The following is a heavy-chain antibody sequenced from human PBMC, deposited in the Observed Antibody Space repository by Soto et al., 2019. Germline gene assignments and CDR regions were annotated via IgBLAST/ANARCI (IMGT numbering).Heavy chain of an antibody. Sequence: QVQLVESGGGVVQPGRSLRLSCAASGFTFTNYGMHWVRQAPGKGLEWVAVISYDGGHKYYADSVKGRVTISRDNSKNTLYPQSNSLRAEDTAVYYCQKGPTLVVEMDYFYYWRQGTLVTVSP. CDR3: QKGPTLVVEMDYFYY. J-gene: IGHJ4*02. V-gene: IGHV3-30*18. D-gene: IGHD3-22*01. CDR1: GFTFTNYG. CDR2: ISYDGGHK.